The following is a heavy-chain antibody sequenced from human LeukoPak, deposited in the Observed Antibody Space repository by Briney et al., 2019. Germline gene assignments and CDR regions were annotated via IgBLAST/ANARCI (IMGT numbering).Heavy chain of an antibody. CDR2: IIPIFGTA. V-gene: IGHV1-69*05. CDR1: GGTFSSYA. Sequence: SVKVSCRASGGTFSSYAISWVRQAPGQGLEWMGGIIPIFGTANYAQKFQGRVTITTDESTSTAYMELSSLRSEDTAVYYCARPYSSSWYWFDPWGQGTLVTVSS. J-gene: IGHJ5*02. D-gene: IGHD6-13*01. CDR3: ARPYSSSWYWFDP.